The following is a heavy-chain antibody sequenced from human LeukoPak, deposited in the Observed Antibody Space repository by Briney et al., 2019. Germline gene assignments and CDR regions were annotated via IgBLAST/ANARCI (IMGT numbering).Heavy chain of an antibody. D-gene: IGHD3-22*01. CDR1: GFTFSTCA. J-gene: IGHJ4*02. CDR3: ARVLHKRSYDSTTYYGY. CDR2: IKQDGSEK. V-gene: IGHV3-7*04. Sequence: GGSLRLSCAASGFTFSTCAMSWVRQAPGKGLEWVANIKQDGSEKYYVDSVKGRFTISRDNAKNSLYLQMNSLRAEDAAVYYCARVLHKRSYDSTTYYGYWGQGTLVTVSS.